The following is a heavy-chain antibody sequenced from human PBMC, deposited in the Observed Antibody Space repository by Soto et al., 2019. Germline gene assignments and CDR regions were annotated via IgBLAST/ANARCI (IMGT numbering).Heavy chain of an antibody. V-gene: IGHV1-69*13. CDR2: IIPIFGTA. CDR3: ARAAGYYYYYYGMDV. CDR1: GGTFSSYA. J-gene: IGHJ6*02. Sequence: RASVKVSCKASGGTFSSYAISWVRQAPGQGLEWMGGIIPIFGTANYAQKFQGRVTITADESTSTAYMELSNLRSEDTAVYYCARAAGYYYYYYGMDVWGQGTTVTVSS.